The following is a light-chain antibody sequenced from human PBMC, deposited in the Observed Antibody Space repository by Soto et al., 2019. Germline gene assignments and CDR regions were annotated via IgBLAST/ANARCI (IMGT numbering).Light chain of an antibody. V-gene: IGKV3-15*01. Sequence: ETVMTQSPATLSVSPGERVTLSCRASQRVSSNLAWYQQKPGQAPRLLIYGASTRATGIPARFNGSGSGTEFPLTITRLQFEDFAVYYCQQYNNWTPYTFGQGTKLEIK. CDR2: GAS. CDR1: QRVSSN. CDR3: QQYNNWTPYT. J-gene: IGKJ2*01.